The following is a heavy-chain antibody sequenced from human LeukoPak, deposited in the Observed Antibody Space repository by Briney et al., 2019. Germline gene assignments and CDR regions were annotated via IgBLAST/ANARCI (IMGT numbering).Heavy chain of an antibody. J-gene: IGHJ6*03. V-gene: IGHV4-59*01. D-gene: IGHD2-15*01. Sequence: PSETLSLTRTVSGGSIGSYYWSWIRQPPGKGLEWIGYIYYSGSTNYNPSLKSRVTISVDTSKNQVSLKVSSVTAADTAVYYCARSFFSGDYMDVWGKGTTVTVSS. CDR3: ARSFFSGDYMDV. CDR1: GGSIGSYY. CDR2: IYYSGST.